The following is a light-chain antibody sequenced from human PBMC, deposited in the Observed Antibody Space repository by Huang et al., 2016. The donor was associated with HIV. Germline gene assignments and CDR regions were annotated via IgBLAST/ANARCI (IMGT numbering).Light chain of an antibody. CDR2: DAS. CDR1: QSVNNNY. CDR3: QQYGSSPPT. V-gene: IGKV3-20*01. Sequence: EIVLTQSPGTLSLSPGERATLSCRATQSVNNNYLAWYQQKPGPAPRLLIYDASSRATGIPDRFSGSVSGTDFTLTINRLEPEDFAVYYCQQYGSSPPTFGQGTKVEIK. J-gene: IGKJ1*01.